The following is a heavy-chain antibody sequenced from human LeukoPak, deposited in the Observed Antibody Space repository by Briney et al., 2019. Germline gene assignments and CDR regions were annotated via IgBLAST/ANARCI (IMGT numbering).Heavy chain of an antibody. CDR3: ARDNYDSSTPYYFDY. Sequence: GGSLRLSCAASGFTFTNYEMTWVRQAPGKGLEWVSYISSSGTTIYYADSVKGRFTISRDNAKNSLYLQMNSLRAEDTAVYYCARDNYDSSTPYYFDYWGQGTLVTVSS. CDR2: ISSSGTTI. CDR1: GFTFTNYE. D-gene: IGHD3-22*01. V-gene: IGHV3-48*03. J-gene: IGHJ4*02.